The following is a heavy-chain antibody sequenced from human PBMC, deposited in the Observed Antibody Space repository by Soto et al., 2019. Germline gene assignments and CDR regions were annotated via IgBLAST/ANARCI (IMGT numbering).Heavy chain of an antibody. V-gene: IGHV3-7*03. CDR2: INHVGSEI. CDR3: ARERASDIRFDS. Sequence: GGSLRLSCAASGFTFSSSWMSWVRQAPGKRLEWVADINHVGSEILYVDSVKGRFTVSRDNTKNSVYLQMNSLRVEDTAIYYCARERASDIRFDSWGHGTPFTVPS. J-gene: IGHJ5*01. CDR1: GFTFSSSW. D-gene: IGHD2-2*02.